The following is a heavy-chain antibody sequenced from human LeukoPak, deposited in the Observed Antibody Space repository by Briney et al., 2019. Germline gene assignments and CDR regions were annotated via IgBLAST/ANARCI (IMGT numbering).Heavy chain of an antibody. CDR1: GYTFTSYG. J-gene: IGHJ4*02. CDR3: ARVFNRQQPLDY. Sequence: ASVKGSCKASGYTFTSYGISWVRQATGQGLEWMGWISAYNGNTNYAQKLRGRVTMTTDTSTSTAYMELRSLRSDDTAVYYCARVFNRQQPLDYWGQGTLVTVSS. V-gene: IGHV1-18*01. D-gene: IGHD6-13*01. CDR2: ISAYNGNT.